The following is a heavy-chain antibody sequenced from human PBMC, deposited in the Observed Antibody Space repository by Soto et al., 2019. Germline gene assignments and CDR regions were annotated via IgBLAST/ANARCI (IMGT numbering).Heavy chain of an antibody. J-gene: IGHJ4*02. CDR1: GFTFSTYL. CDR3: VRYSRAWGL. V-gene: IGHV3-7*01. CDR2: IKYDGSET. D-gene: IGHD6-19*01. Sequence: EEHLLESGGGLVQPGGSLRLSCAASGFTFSTYLMSWVRQAPGKGLEWVANIKYDGSETYYVDSVKGRFTISRDNAKNTLYLKMNSRRGEETAVYYGVRYSRAWGLWGQGTRVTVSS.